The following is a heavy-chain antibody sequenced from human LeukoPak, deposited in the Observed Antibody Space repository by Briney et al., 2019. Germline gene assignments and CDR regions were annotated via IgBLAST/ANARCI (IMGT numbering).Heavy chain of an antibody. Sequence: GGSLRLSCAASGFSFSTYAMHWVRQAPGKGLEWVAVVSHDTRTKYYTDSLKGRFTISRDNSKNTLYLQMNGLRTDDTAVYYCARAIVGTENFDYWGQGTLVTVSS. J-gene: IGHJ4*02. V-gene: IGHV3-30*10. D-gene: IGHD5-12*01. CDR2: VSHDTRTK. CDR1: GFSFSTYA. CDR3: ARAIVGTENFDY.